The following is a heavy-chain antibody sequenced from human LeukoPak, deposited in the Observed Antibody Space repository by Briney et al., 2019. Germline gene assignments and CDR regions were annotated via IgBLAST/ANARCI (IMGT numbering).Heavy chain of an antibody. CDR2: NNHSGST. CDR3: ARVSVATMGDDAFDI. Sequence: SETLSLTCAVYGGSFSGYYWSWIRQPPGKGLEWIGENNHSGSTNYNPSLKSRVTISVDTSKNQFSLKLSSVTAADTAVYYCARVSVATMGDDAFDIWGQGTMVTVSS. CDR1: GGSFSGYY. V-gene: IGHV4-34*01. J-gene: IGHJ3*02. D-gene: IGHD5-12*01.